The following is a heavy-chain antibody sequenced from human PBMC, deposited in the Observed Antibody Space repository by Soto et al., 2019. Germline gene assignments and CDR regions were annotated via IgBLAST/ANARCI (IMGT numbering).Heavy chain of an antibody. J-gene: IGHJ4*02. CDR3: AKGGTVIRGVTLDS. CDR1: GFTFSSYW. Sequence: GGSLRLSCAASGFTFSSYWMHWVRHAPGKGLEWVSGISGSGAKTYSANSVKGRITISRDNSKNTVYLQMNSLRVDDTAVYYCAKGGTVIRGVTLDSWGQGTLVTV. V-gene: IGHV3-23*01. CDR2: ISGSGAKT. D-gene: IGHD3-10*01.